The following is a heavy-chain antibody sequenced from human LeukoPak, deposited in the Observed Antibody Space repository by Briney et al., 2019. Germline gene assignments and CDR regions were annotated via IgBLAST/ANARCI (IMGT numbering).Heavy chain of an antibody. V-gene: IGHV3-74*01. CDR2: INSDGSST. J-gene: IGHJ3*02. CDR3: ARAGSYGIYAFDI. CDR1: GFTFSSYR. D-gene: IGHD4-17*01. Sequence: GGSLRLSCAASGFTFSSYRMHWVRQAPGKGLVWVSRINSDGSSTSYADSVKGRFTISRDNAKNTLYLQMNSLRAEDTAVYYCARAGSYGIYAFDIWGQGTMVTVSS.